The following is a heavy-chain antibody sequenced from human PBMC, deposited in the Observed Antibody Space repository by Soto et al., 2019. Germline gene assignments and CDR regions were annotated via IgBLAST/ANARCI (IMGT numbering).Heavy chain of an antibody. J-gene: IGHJ4*02. CDR2: VNPNNGDT. Sequence: QVQLVQSGAELKKPGASVKVSCKASGYTFSNYDMNWVRQATGQGPEWIGWVNPNNGDTGYAQKFQGRVTLTTDISTTTAYMELPSLRSEDTAIYYFAKVSRKGSAIDFDYWGQGPLITVSS. CDR3: AKVSRKGSAIDFDY. CDR1: GYTFSNYD. D-gene: IGHD3-10*01. V-gene: IGHV1-8*01.